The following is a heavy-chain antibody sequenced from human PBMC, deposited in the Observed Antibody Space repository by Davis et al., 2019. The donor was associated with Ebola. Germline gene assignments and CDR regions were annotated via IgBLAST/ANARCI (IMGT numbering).Heavy chain of an antibody. J-gene: IGHJ4*02. V-gene: IGHV1-8*01. Sequence: ASVKVSCKTSGGTFTNYAVNWVRQAPGQGLEWMGRIIPVVDTKDYAQKFQGRVTMTRDTSISTAYMELSSLRPEDTAVYYCAQGSGSYIYWGQGTLVTVSS. D-gene: IGHD3-10*01. CDR1: GGTFTNYA. CDR2: IIPVVDTK. CDR3: AQGSGSYIY.